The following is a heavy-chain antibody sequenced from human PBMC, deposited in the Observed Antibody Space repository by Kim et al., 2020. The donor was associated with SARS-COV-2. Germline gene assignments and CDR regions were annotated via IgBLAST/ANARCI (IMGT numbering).Heavy chain of an antibody. V-gene: IGHV3-73*01. Sequence: GGSLRLSCTGSGFLFSGSAIHWVRQASGKGLEWVGRIRDKVNDYTTAYGSSVSGRFTISRDDSKNTTYLQMTSLKTEDTAVYYCTRHDPYFGSGLDYWGQGARVTVSS. D-gene: IGHD3-10*01. CDR1: GFLFSGSA. CDR2: IRDKVNDYTT. CDR3: TRHDPYFGSGLDY. J-gene: IGHJ4*02.